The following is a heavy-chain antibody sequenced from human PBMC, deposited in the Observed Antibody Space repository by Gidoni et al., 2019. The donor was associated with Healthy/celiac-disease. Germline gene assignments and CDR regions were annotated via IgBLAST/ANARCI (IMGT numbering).Heavy chain of an antibody. J-gene: IGHJ4*02. CDR3: ARAPLYYYDSSGYYYGFDY. D-gene: IGHD3-22*01. CDR1: GGSISSGGYS. CDR2: IYHSGST. Sequence: QLQLQESGSGLVKPSQTLSLTCAVSGGSISSGGYSWSWIRQPPGKGLEWIGYIYHSGSTYYNPSLKSRVTISVDRSKNQFSLKLSSVTAADTAVYYCARAPLYYYDSSGYYYGFDYWGQGTLVTVSS. V-gene: IGHV4-30-2*01.